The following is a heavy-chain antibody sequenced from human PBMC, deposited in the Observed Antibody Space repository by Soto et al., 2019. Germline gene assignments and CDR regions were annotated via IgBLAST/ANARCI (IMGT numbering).Heavy chain of an antibody. CDR1: GSTFTDYG. CDR2: ISTSKGNT. V-gene: IGHV1-18*01. J-gene: IGHJ4*02. D-gene: IGHD2-21*01. CDR3: ATHSPAFDY. Sequence: APVKASCKTSGSTFTDYGISWVRQAPGQGLEWMGWISTSKGNTNYAQKFQGRVTMTTDTPTSTGYMELRSLRSDDTAVYYCATHSPAFDYWGQGTLVTVSS.